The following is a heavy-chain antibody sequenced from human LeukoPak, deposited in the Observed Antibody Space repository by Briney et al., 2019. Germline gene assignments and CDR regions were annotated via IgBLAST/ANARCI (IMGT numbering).Heavy chain of an antibody. D-gene: IGHD2-21*01. Sequence: SETLSLTCTVSGGSITSYYWAWLRQPPEKGLEWIGYVYYSGYSNYNPSLKSRVSMSVDTSMNQFSLRLASVTAADTAVYYCARHSIASDGARLFDYWGRGTMVTVSS. CDR2: VYYSGYS. CDR3: ARHSIASDGARLFDY. V-gene: IGHV4-59*08. J-gene: IGHJ4*02. CDR1: GGSITSYY.